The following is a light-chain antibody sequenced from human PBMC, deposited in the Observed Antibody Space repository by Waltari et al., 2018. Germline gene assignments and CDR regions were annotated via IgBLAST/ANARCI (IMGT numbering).Light chain of an antibody. CDR1: QPIRTN. CDR2: AAS. V-gene: IGKV1-39*01. Sequence: DVQMTQPPSSLPAALGDRSTIFCWASQPIRTNLNWYQQRPGEPPKILISAASTLRAGAPSRFGGSVSGTEFTLTISSLQPEDFATYYCQQNFRTPRTFGGGTRVEIK. J-gene: IGKJ4*01. CDR3: QQNFRTPRT.